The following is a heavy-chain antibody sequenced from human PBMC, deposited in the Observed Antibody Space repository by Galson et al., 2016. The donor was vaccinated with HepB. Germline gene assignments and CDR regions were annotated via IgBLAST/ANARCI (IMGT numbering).Heavy chain of an antibody. Sequence: SVKVSCKASGYSFTSYGIHWVRQAPGQGLEWMGWINGDNGKTEYSQNFQGRVTISRDISATTAYMEVSSLRSEDTAVYYCARDLESASWHAPQFHYPYIDVWGKGITVTVAS. CDR2: INGDNGKT. J-gene: IGHJ6*03. CDR1: GYSFTSYG. V-gene: IGHV1-3*01. CDR3: ARDLESASWHAPQFHYPYIDV. D-gene: IGHD2-2*01.